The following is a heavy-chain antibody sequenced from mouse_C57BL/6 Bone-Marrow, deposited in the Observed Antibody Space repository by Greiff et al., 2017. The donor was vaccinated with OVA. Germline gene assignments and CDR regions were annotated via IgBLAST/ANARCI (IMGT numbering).Heavy chain of an antibody. V-gene: IGHV1-69*01. Sequence: QVQLQQPGAELVMPGASVKLSCKASGYTFTSYWMHWVKQRPGQGLEWIGEIDPSDSYTNYNQKFKGKSTLTVDKSSSTAYMQLSSLTSEDSAVYFCARWGGNYHYAMDYWGQGTSVTVSS. J-gene: IGHJ4*01. D-gene: IGHD2-1*01. CDR1: GYTFTSYW. CDR2: IDPSDSYT. CDR3: ARWGGNYHYAMDY.